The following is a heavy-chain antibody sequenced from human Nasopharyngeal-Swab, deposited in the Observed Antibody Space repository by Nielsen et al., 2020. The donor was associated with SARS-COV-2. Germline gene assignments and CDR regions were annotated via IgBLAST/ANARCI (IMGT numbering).Heavy chain of an antibody. CDR3: AKEGSSSSWYTGYFDY. J-gene: IGHJ4*02. D-gene: IGHD6-13*01. V-gene: IGHV3-23*01. Sequence: WIRQPPGKGLEWVAAIRGNGGNTYYADSVKGRFTISRDNSKNTLYLQMNSLRDEGTAVYYCAKEGSSSSWYTGYFDYWGQGTLVTVSS. CDR2: IRGNGGNT.